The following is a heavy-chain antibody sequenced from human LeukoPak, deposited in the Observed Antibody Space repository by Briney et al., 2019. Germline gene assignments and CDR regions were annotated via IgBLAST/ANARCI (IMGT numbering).Heavy chain of an antibody. Sequence: PGGSLRLSCAASGFTFSSYAMSWVRQAPGKGLEWVSAISGSGGSTYYADSVKGRFTISRDNSKNTLYLQMNSLRAEDTGVHYCAKEVEMGTRPAGEFDYWGQGTLVTVSS. J-gene: IGHJ4*02. CDR1: GFTFSSYA. CDR3: AKEVEMGTRPAGEFDY. D-gene: IGHD5-24*01. CDR2: ISGSGGST. V-gene: IGHV3-23*01.